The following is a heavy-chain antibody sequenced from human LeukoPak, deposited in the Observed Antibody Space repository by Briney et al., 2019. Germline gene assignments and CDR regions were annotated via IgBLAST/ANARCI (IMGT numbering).Heavy chain of an antibody. D-gene: IGHD3-22*01. CDR3: ARGTSYYYDSSGYWDY. CDR2: ISAYNGNT. V-gene: IGHV1-18*01. CDR1: GYTFTSYG. Sequence: ASVKVSCKASGYTFTSYGISWVRQAPGQGLEWMGWISAYNGNTNYAQKLQGRVTMTTDTSTSTAYMEMRSLRSDDTAVFYCARGTSYYYDSSGYWDYWGQGTLVTVSS. J-gene: IGHJ4*02.